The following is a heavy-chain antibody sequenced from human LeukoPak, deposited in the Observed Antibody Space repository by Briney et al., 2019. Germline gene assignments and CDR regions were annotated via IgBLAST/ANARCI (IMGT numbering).Heavy chain of an antibody. Sequence: PGGSLRLSCSASGFTFSRYAMHWVRQAPGKGLEYVSAISSNGGSTYYADSVKGRFTISRDSSKNTLYLQMNSLRAEDTATYYCAKALNYWYFDLWGRGNLVTVSS. V-gene: IGHV3-64*04. CDR2: ISSNGGST. CDR3: AKALNYWYFDL. CDR1: GFTFSRYA. J-gene: IGHJ2*01.